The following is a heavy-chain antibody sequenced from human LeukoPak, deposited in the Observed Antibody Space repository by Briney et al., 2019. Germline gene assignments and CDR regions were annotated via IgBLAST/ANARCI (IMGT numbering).Heavy chain of an antibody. CDR3: AKTVVGATPDPPYYYGMDV. D-gene: IGHD1-26*01. CDR2: ISYDGSNK. CDR1: GFTFSSYG. V-gene: IGHV3-30*18. J-gene: IGHJ6*02. Sequence: GVSLRLSCAASGFTFSSYGMHWVRQAPGKGLEWVAVISYDGSNKYYADSVKGRFTISRDNSKNTLYLQMNSLRAEDTAVYYCAKTVVGATPDPPYYYGMDVWGQGTTVTVSS.